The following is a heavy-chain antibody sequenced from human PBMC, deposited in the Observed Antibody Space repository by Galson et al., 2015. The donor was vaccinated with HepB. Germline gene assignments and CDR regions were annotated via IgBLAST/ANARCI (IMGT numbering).Heavy chain of an antibody. CDR3: ARDRGIVGATTVRWSAGEPFDY. D-gene: IGHD1-26*01. Sequence: SLRLSCAASGFTFSSYAMHWVRQAPGKGLEWVAVISYDGSNKYYADSVKGRFTISRDNSKNTLYLQMNSLRAEDTAVYYCARDRGIVGATTVRWSAGEPFDYWGQGTLVTVSS. J-gene: IGHJ4*02. CDR2: ISYDGSNK. V-gene: IGHV3-30*04. CDR1: GFTFSSYA.